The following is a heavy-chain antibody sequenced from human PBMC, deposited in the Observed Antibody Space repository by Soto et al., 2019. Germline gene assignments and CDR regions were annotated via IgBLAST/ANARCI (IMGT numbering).Heavy chain of an antibody. D-gene: IGHD3-22*01. V-gene: IGHV4-38-2*01. CDR2: INHSGTT. CDR3: ARWYYESSGYYYYDY. CDR1: GYSISSGYS. J-gene: IGHJ4*02. Sequence: PSETLSLTCAVSGYSISSGYSWAWIRQPPGKGLEWIGSINHSGTTYHNPSLKSRVTISVDTSKNQFSLKLNSVTAADTAVYYCARWYYESSGYYYYDYWGQGTLVTVS.